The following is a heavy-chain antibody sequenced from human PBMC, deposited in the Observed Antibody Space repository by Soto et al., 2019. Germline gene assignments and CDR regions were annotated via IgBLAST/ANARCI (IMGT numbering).Heavy chain of an antibody. D-gene: IGHD1-1*01. CDR1: GYSFTNYW. CDR3: ARQKQLGYYYYGLDV. Sequence: TGESLKISCKGSGYSFTNYWIGWVRQMPGKGMEWMGIIYPGDSDTKYRPSFQGQVTISADKSISTAYLQWSSLKASDTAMYYCARQKQLGYYYYGLDVWGQGTTVTVSS. J-gene: IGHJ6*02. V-gene: IGHV5-51*01. CDR2: IYPGDSDT.